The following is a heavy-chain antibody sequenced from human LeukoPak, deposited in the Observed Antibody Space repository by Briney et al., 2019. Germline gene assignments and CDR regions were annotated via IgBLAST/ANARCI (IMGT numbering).Heavy chain of an antibody. CDR3: ARGRRKIVVVPAATALDY. V-gene: IGHV3-7*03. CDR1: GFTFSSYW. Sequence: GGSLRLSCAASGFTFSSYWMSWVRQAPGKGLEWVANIKQDGSEKYYVDSVKGRFTISRDNAKNSLYLQMNSLRAEDTAVYYCARGRRKIVVVPAATALDYWGQGTLVTASS. D-gene: IGHD2-2*01. J-gene: IGHJ4*02. CDR2: IKQDGSEK.